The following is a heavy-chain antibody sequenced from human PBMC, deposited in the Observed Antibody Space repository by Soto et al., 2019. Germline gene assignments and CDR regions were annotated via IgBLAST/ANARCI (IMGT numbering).Heavy chain of an antibody. Sequence: SETLSLTCAVYGGSFSGYYWRWIRQPPGKGLEWIGEINHSGSTNYNPSLKSRVTISVDTSKNQFSLKLSSVTAADTAVYYCARARLDGGTSSRFDYWGQGTLVTVSS. D-gene: IGHD1-7*01. J-gene: IGHJ4*02. CDR3: ARARLDGGTSSRFDY. V-gene: IGHV4-34*01. CDR1: GGSFSGYY. CDR2: INHSGST.